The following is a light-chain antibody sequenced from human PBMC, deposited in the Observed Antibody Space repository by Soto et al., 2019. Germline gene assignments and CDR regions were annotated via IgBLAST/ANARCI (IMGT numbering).Light chain of an antibody. CDR1: QSLVYSDGDTY. J-gene: IGKJ1*01. Sequence: DVVMTQSPLSLPVTLGQPASISCMSAQSLVYSDGDTYLSWFQQRPGQSPRRLIYKVSNRDSGVPDRFSGSGSVTDFTLKISRVEAEDVGVYYCMQGTHWPWTFGQGTKVEIK. CDR2: KVS. CDR3: MQGTHWPWT. V-gene: IGKV2-30*01.